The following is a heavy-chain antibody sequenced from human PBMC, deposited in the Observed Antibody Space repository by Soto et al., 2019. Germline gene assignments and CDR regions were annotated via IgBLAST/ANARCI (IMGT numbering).Heavy chain of an antibody. Sequence: GSLRLSCAASGFTFSSYSMNWVRQAPGKGLEWVSSISSSSSYIYYADSVKGRFTISRDNAKNSLYLQMNSLRAEDTAVYYCASGSDFWSGYHADYFDYWGQGTLVTVSS. CDR2: ISSSSSYI. V-gene: IGHV3-21*01. CDR1: GFTFSSYS. D-gene: IGHD3-3*01. CDR3: ASGSDFWSGYHADYFDY. J-gene: IGHJ4*02.